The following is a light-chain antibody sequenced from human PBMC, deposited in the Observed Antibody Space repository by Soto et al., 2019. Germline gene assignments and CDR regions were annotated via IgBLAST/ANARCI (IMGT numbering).Light chain of an antibody. V-gene: IGLV4-69*01. J-gene: IGLJ2*01. CDR1: SGHSSYA. Sequence: QLVLTQSPSASASLGASVNLTCTLSSGHSSYAIAWHQQQPEKGPRYLMKVNSDGRHTKGDGIPDRFSGSSSGAERYLTISSLQSEDEADYYCQTWGTGIVVFGGGTKLTVL. CDR3: QTWGTGIVV. CDR2: VNSDGRH.